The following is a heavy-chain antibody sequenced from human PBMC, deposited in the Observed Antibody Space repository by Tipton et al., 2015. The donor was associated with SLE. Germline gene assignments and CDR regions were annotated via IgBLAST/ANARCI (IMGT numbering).Heavy chain of an antibody. V-gene: IGHV4-34*01. CDR2: INQSGNT. CDR3: ARLRVAAGTWYFDY. D-gene: IGHD6-19*01. J-gene: IGHJ4*02. CDR1: GGPFSGYY. Sequence: GLVKXSETLSLSCAVYGGPFSGYYWSWIRQPPGKGLEWLGEINQSGNTKYNPSLKSRVTISVDTAKNQFSLKVSSVTAAGTAVYYWARLRVAAGTWYFDYWGQGTLVTVSS.